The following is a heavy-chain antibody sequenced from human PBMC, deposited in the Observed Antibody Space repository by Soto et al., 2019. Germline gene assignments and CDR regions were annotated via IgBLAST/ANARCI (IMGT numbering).Heavy chain of an antibody. J-gene: IGHJ4*02. V-gene: IGHV3-30*18. CDR3: VKEQSSGYWRTADY. CDR2: VTYEENEI. D-gene: IGHD5-12*01. CDR1: GFTFSSCG. Sequence: QVQLVESGGGVIQPGRSLRLSCAASGFTFSSCGMHWVRQAPGKGLEWVAVVTYEENEIHYAVSVKGRFTISRDNSKNMVYLEMDSLRVEDTAVYYCVKEQSSGYWRTADYWGQGTLITVSS.